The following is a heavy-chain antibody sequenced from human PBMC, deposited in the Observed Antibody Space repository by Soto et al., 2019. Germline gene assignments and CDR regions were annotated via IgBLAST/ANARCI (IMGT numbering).Heavy chain of an antibody. J-gene: IGHJ4*02. CDR3: ANLVDTAMVIVDY. CDR2: ISYDGSNK. CDR1: GFTFSSYG. V-gene: IGHV3-30*18. Sequence: GGSLRLSCAASGFTFSSYGMHWVRQAPGKGLEWVAVISYDGSNKYYVDSVKGRFTISRDNSKNTLYLQMNSLRAEDTAVYYCANLVDTAMVIVDYWGQGTLVTVSS. D-gene: IGHD5-18*01.